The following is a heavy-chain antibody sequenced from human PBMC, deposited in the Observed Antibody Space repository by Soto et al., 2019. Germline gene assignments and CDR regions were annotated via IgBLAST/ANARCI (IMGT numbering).Heavy chain of an antibody. CDR3: ASRAPAAMIRYYYYYGMDV. Sequence: GGSLRLSCAASGFTFSSYSMNWVRQAPGKGLEWVSYISSSSSTIYYADSVKGRFTISRDNAKNSLYLQMNSLRDEDTAVYYCASRAPAAMIRYYYYYGMDVWGQGTTVTVSS. D-gene: IGHD2-2*01. CDR2: ISSSSSTI. CDR1: GFTFSSYS. V-gene: IGHV3-48*02. J-gene: IGHJ6*02.